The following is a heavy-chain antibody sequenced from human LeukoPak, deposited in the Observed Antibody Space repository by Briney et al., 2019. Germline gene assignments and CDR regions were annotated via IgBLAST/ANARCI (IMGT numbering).Heavy chain of an antibody. CDR2: INWNGGST. CDR1: GFTFDDYG. D-gene: IGHD3-22*01. CDR3: ARGLYYYDSSGYYSYFDY. J-gene: IGHJ4*02. V-gene: IGHV3-20*04. Sequence: GGSLRLSCAASGFTFDDYGMSWVRHAPGKGLEWVSGINWNGGSTGYADSVKGRFTISRDNAKNSLYLQMNSLRAEDTALYYCARGLYYYDSSGYYSYFDYWGQGTLVTVSS.